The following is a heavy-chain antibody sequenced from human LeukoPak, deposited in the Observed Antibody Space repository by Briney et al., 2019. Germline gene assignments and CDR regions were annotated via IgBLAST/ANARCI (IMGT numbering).Heavy chain of an antibody. J-gene: IGHJ4*02. CDR3: ARARAFDY. V-gene: IGHV3-30*04. CDR2: ISYDGSNK. Sequence: GGSLRLSCAASGFTFSSYAMHWVRQASGKGLEWVAVISYDGSNKYYADSVKGRFTISRDNSKNTLYLQMNSLRAEDTAVHYCARARAFDYWGQGTLVTVSS. CDR1: GFTFSSYA.